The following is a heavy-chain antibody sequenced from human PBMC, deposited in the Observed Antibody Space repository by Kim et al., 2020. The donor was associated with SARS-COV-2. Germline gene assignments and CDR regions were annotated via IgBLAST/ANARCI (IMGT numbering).Heavy chain of an antibody. CDR1: GFTFSSYA. J-gene: IGHJ4*02. Sequence: GGSLRLSCAASGFTFSSYAMSWVRQAPGKGLEWVSAISGSGGSTYYADSVKGRFTISRDNSKNTLYLQMNSLRAEDTAVYYCAKDQGFTSGDYGDYKLHAVTRSVGRLVMTGPDYWGQGTLVTVSS. V-gene: IGHV3-23*01. CDR3: AKDQGFTSGDYGDYKLHAVTRSVGRLVMTGPDY. CDR2: ISGSGGST. D-gene: IGHD4-17*01.